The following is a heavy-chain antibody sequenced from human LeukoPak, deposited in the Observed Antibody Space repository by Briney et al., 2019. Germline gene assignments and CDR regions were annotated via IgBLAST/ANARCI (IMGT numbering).Heavy chain of an antibody. Sequence: SETLSLTCAVYGGSFSVYYWSWIRQPPGKGLEWIGEINHSGSTNYNPSLKSRVTISVDTSKNQFSLKLSSVTAADTAVYYCARGHVVIGIDYWGQGTLVTVSS. V-gene: IGHV4-34*01. CDR2: INHSGST. CDR1: GGSFSVYY. J-gene: IGHJ4*02. CDR3: ARGHVVIGIDY. D-gene: IGHD3-22*01.